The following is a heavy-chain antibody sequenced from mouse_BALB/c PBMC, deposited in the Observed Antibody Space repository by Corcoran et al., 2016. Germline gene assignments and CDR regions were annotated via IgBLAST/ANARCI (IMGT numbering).Heavy chain of an antibody. Sequence: QVQLQQSGAELMKPGASVKISCKTTGYTFSSYWIEWVKQRPGHGLEWIGEILPGSGSTNYNEKFKGKATFTADTSSNTAYMQLSSLTSEDSAVYYCARKELRVRGVAYWGQVTLVTVSA. V-gene: IGHV1-9*01. J-gene: IGHJ3*01. D-gene: IGHD2-14*01. CDR1: GYTFSSYW. CDR3: ARKELRVRGVAY. CDR2: ILPGSGST.